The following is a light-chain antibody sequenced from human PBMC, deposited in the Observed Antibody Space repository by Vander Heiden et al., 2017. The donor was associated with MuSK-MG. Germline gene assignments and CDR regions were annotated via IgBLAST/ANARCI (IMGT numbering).Light chain of an antibody. CDR3: YSYTSSSTFV. CDR1: SRDVGSYNR. CDR2: EVT. J-gene: IGLJ2*01. V-gene: IGLV2-18*02. Sequence: SPGQSVTISCIGTSRDVGSYNRVSWFQQPPGTAPKLIIYEVTIRPSGVPDRFSGSKSGNTASLTISGLQAEDEADYYCYSYTSSSTFVFGGGTKLTVL.